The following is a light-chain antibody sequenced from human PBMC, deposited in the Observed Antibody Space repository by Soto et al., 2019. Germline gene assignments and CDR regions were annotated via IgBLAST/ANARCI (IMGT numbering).Light chain of an antibody. Sequence: DIQRTHSPSPLSPSVGDRVTITWRASQNINTDLAWYQQKPGKVPNLLIYHASSLVTGVPSRFSGSGSGTEFTLTISSLQPDDFAAYYCQQYSTLWTFGQGTKVDIK. J-gene: IGKJ1*01. V-gene: IGKV1-5*01. CDR1: QNINTD. CDR2: HAS. CDR3: QQYSTLWT.